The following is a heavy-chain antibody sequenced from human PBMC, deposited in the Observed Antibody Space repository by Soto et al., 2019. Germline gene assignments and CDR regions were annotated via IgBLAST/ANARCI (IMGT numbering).Heavy chain of an antibody. V-gene: IGHV3-23*01. CDR3: ARGGSTGWFYFDF. CDR2: TPGSGGSS. Sequence: PGGSLRLSCASSGFTFKSYAMSFVRHVPGKGLEWVASTPGSGGSSYYADSVKGRFTISRDNSKNTLYLDLNSLKAEDTAMYYCARGGSTGWFYFDFWGQGTQVTVSS. D-gene: IGHD6-19*01. CDR1: GFTFKSYA. J-gene: IGHJ4*02.